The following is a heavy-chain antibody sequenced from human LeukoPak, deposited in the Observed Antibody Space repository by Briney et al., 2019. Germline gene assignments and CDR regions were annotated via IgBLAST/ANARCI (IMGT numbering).Heavy chain of an antibody. V-gene: IGHV1-46*01. D-gene: IGHD2-21*01. CDR3: ARGLHISVRAPPDF. J-gene: IGHJ4*02. Sequence: ASVKVSCKASGYTFTSFYMHWVRQAPGQGLEWMGLINPSGGSTTYAQKFQGRVTMTMDMSTSTVYMELSSLRSEDTAVYYCARGLHISVRAPPDFWGQGTLVTVSS. CDR1: GYTFTSFY. CDR2: INPSGGST.